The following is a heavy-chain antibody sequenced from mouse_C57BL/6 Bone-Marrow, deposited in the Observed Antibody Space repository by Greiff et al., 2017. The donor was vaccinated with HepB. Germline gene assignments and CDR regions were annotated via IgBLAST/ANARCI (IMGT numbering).Heavy chain of an antibody. CDR2: INPNNGGT. J-gene: IGHJ4*01. Sequence: EVKLQQSGPELVKPGASVKIPCKASGYTFTDYNMDWVKQSHGKSLEWIGDINPNNGGTIYNQKFKGKATLTVNKSSSTAYMELRSLTSEDTSVYYCARDYYGSSCYYAMDYWGQGTSVTVSS. D-gene: IGHD1-1*01. V-gene: IGHV1-18*01. CDR1: GYTFTDYN. CDR3: ARDYYGSSCYYAMDY.